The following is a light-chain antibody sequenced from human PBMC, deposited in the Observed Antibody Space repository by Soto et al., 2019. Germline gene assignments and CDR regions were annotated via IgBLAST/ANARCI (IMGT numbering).Light chain of an antibody. CDR1: QSVGSNY. J-gene: IGKJ2*01. V-gene: IGKV3-20*01. CDR3: QQYGSSPQYT. CDR2: GAS. Sequence: EIVLTQSPGTLSLSPGERATLSCRASQSVGSNYLAWYQQIPGQAPRLLIYGASRRATGIPDRFRGSGSGTDFTLTISRLEPEDFAVYYCQQYGSSPQYTFGQGTKLKIK.